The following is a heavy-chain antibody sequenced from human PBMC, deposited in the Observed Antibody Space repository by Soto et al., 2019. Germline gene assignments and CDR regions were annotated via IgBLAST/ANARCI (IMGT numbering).Heavy chain of an antibody. CDR1: GFTFSDYY. CDR3: ARARYYDRTGYYSAFDY. D-gene: IGHD3-22*01. CDR2: ISSSGSTI. J-gene: IGHJ4*02. V-gene: IGHV3-11*04. Sequence: GGSLRLSCAASGFTFSDYYMSWIRQAPGKGLEWVSYISSSGSTIYYADSVKGRFTISRDNSKNTLFLQMNSLRAEDTAVYYCARARYYDRTGYYSAFDYWGQGTLVTLPS.